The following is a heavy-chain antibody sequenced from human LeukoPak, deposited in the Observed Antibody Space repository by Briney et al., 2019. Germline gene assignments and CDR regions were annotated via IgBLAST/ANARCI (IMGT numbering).Heavy chain of an antibody. D-gene: IGHD6-6*01. V-gene: IGHV3-53*01. CDR3: AKAGIGGSSLYYFDY. CDR1: GFTDY. CDR2: IYSGGST. J-gene: IGHJ4*02. Sequence: GGSLRLSCAASGFTDYMTWVRQAPGKGLEWVSVIYSGGSTYYAASVKGRFSVSRDNSKNTVYLQMNSLRAEDTAVYYCAKAGIGGSSLYYFDYWGQGTLVTVSS.